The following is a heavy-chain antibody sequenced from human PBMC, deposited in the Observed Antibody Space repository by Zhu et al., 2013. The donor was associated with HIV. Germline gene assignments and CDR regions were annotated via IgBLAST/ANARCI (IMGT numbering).Heavy chain of an antibody. CDR2: FDIEQGET. D-gene: IGHD1-26*01. V-gene: IGHV1-24*01. Sequence: QVQLVQSGAEVRKPGASVRLSCKVSGYTLTELSMHWVRQAPGRGLEWVGGFDIEQGETIYAQKFQDRVTLTEDTSTDTAFMELTSLRSEDTAVYYCARDMLTEIVGPAGYWGRGNPGH. CDR3: ARDMLTEIVGPAGY. J-gene: IGHJ4*02. CDR1: GYTLTELS.